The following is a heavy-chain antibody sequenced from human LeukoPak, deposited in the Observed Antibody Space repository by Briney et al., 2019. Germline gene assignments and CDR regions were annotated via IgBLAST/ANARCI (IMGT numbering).Heavy chain of an antibody. Sequence: SETLSLTCTVSGGSISSSSYYWGWIRQPPGKGLEWIGSIYYSGSTYYNPSLKSRVTISVDTSKNQFSLKLSSVTAADTAVYYCASITIFGVVLDHWGQGTLVTVSS. D-gene: IGHD3-3*01. CDR1: GGSISSSSYY. V-gene: IGHV4-39*01. J-gene: IGHJ4*02. CDR2: IYYSGST. CDR3: ASITIFGVVLDH.